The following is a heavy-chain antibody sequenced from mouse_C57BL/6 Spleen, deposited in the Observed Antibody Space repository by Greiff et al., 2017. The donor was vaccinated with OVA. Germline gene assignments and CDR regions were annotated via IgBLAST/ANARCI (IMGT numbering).Heavy chain of an antibody. CDR1: GFTFTDYY. CDR2: IRNKANGYTT. CDR3: ARSLTGYFDY. Sequence: EVMLVESGGGLVQPGGSLSLSCAASGFTFTDYYMSWVRQPPGKALEWLGFIRNKANGYTTEYSASVKGRFTISRDNSQSILYLQMNALRADDSAAYYCARSLTGYFDYWGQGTTLTVSS. D-gene: IGHD4-1*01. V-gene: IGHV7-3*01. J-gene: IGHJ2*01.